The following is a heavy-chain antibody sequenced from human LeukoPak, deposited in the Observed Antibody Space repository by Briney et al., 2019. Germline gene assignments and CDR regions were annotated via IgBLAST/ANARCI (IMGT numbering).Heavy chain of an antibody. CDR1: GVSISIFY. V-gene: IGHV4-34*01. J-gene: IGHJ4*02. CDR2: INHSGST. CDR3: ARDPYYYGSGSLDY. Sequence: SETLSLTCTVSGVSISIFYWSWIRQPPGKGLEWIGEINHSGSTNYNPSLKSRVTISVDTSKNQFSLKLSSVTAADTAVYYCARDPYYYGSGSLDYWGQGTLVTVSS. D-gene: IGHD3-10*01.